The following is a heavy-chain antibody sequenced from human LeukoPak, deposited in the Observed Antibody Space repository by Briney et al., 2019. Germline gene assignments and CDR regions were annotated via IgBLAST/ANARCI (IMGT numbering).Heavy chain of an antibody. CDR2: ISSSSSYI. V-gene: IGHV3-21*04. J-gene: IGHJ4*02. CDR1: GFTFSSYS. D-gene: IGHD3-10*01. Sequence: PGGSLRLSCAASGFTFSSYSMNWVRQAPGKGLEWVSSISSSSSYIYYADSVKGRFTISRDNSKNTLYLQMNSLRAEDTAVYYCAKGGSPVLYGSGRFDYWGQGTLVTVSS. CDR3: AKGGSPVLYGSGRFDY.